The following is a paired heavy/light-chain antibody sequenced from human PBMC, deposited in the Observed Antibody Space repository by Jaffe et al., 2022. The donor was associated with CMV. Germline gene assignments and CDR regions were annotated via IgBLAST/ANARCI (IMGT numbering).Light chain of an antibody. Sequence: NFILTQPHSVSESPGKTITISCTRSSGSIASSYVQWYQQRPGSAPTPVIYEDNQRPSGVPDRFSGSTDSSSNSASLTISGLKTEDEADYYCQSYGASTHGVFGGGTKLTVL. CDR3: QSYGASTHGV. V-gene: IGLV6-57*04. CDR2: EDN. CDR1: SGSIASSY. J-gene: IGLJ3*02.
Heavy chain of an antibody. J-gene: IGHJ4*02. Sequence: EVQLVESGGGLVQPGGSLRLSCAASGFTLSSYWMHWVRQPPGKGLVWVSRINSDGSSTSYADSVKGRFTISRDNAENTLYLQMNSLRAEDTAVYYCARGPLGRSEYFDYWGQGNLVTVSS. CDR3: ARGPLGRSEYFDY. CDR2: INSDGSST. CDR1: GFTLSSYW. V-gene: IGHV3-74*01.